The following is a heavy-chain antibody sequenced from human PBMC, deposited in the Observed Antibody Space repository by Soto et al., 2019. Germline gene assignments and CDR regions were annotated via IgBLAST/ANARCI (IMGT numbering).Heavy chain of an antibody. CDR2: IIPIFGTT. V-gene: IGHV1-69*06. J-gene: IGHJ5*02. D-gene: IGHD3-22*01. CDR3: ARDRTDSGYYTNWLDP. Sequence: SVKVSCKGAGGAFGGDAITWVRQAPGQGLEWVGRIIPIFGTTNYAQNLQGRVTISADKSTLTSYMELHSLTSDDTALYYCARDRTDSGYYTNWLDPWGQGTQVTVSS. CDR1: GGAFGGDA.